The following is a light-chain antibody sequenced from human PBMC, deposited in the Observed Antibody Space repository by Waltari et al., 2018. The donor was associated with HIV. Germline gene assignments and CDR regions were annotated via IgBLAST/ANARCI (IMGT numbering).Light chain of an antibody. J-gene: IGLJ3*02. V-gene: IGLV1-51*01. CDR3: GTWDRSLGGGV. CDR2: DKY. CDR1: SSNIGTDY. Sequence: QSVLTQPPSVSAAPGQKVAISCSVSSSNIGTDYVSWYQHVPGSAPKLLIYDKYKWPAGTPDRSSGSMSGTSATLDITGLQTGDGADYYCGTWDRSLGGGVFGGGTKLTVL.